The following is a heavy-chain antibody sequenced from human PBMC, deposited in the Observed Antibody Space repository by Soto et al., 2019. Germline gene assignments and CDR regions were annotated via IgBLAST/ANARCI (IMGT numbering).Heavy chain of an antibody. CDR2: MYHSGST. CDR1: GGSISSGGYS. J-gene: IGHJ5*02. V-gene: IGHV4-30-2*01. CDR3: ARDQSWHDLVWWFDP. Sequence: SETLSLTCAVSGGSISSGGYSWGWFRQPPGKGLEWIGYMYHSGSTYYNPSLKSRVTISIDRSKNQFSLKLSSVTAADTAVYYCARDQSWHDLVWWFDPWGQGTLVTVS. D-gene: IGHD1-1*01.